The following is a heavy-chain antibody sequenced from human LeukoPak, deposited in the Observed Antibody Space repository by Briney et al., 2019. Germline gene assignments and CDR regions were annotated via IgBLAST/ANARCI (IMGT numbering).Heavy chain of an antibody. CDR2: IVVGSGNT. CDR3: AASRYSYGYGYYYYYMDV. CDR1: GFTLTSSA. Sequence: ASVKVSCKASGFTLTSSAMQWVRQARGQRLEWIGWIVVGSGNTNYAQKFQERVTITRDMSTSTAYMELSSLRSEDTAVYYCAASRYSYGYGYYYYYMDVWGKGTTVTISS. D-gene: IGHD5-18*01. V-gene: IGHV1-58*02. J-gene: IGHJ6*03.